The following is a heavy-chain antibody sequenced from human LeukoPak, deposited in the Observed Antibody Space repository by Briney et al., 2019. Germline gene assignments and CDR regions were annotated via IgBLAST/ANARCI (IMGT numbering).Heavy chain of an antibody. D-gene: IGHD3-22*01. V-gene: IGHV3-74*01. CDR2: INSDGSVT. CDR1: GFTFSSYW. CDR3: ARDMPLHYYDSSGSFDY. Sequence: GGSLRLSCAASGFTFSSYWIHWVRQAPGKGLVGVSRINSDGSVTNYADSVKGRFTISRDNAKNTLYLQMNSLRAEDTAVYYCARDMPLHYYDSSGSFDYWGQGTLVTVSS. J-gene: IGHJ4*02.